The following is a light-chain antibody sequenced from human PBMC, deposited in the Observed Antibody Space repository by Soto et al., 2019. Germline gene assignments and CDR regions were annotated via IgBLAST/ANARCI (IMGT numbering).Light chain of an antibody. CDR1: QSISSW. CDR3: QQYNSYPLT. CDR2: KAS. J-gene: IGKJ4*01. V-gene: IGKV1-5*03. Sequence: DIQMTQSPSTLSASVGDRVTITCRASQSISSWLAWYQQKPGKAPNLLIYKASSLESGVPSRFSGMGSGTQFTLTISSLQPDDFATYFCQQYNSYPLTFGGGTKVEIK.